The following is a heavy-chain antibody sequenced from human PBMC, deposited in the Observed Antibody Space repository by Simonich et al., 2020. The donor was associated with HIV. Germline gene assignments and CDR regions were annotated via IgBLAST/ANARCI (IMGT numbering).Heavy chain of an antibody. J-gene: IGHJ4*02. Sequence: EVQLVESGGGLVQPGRSLRLSCAASGFTFDDYAMHWVRQAQGKVLEWVSGISWTMGSIGDADSVKGRFTISRDNAKNSLYLQMNSLRAEDMALYYCAKDRYSSSSGSFDYWGQGTLVTVSS. V-gene: IGHV3-9*03. CDR2: ISWTMGSI. D-gene: IGHD6-6*01. CDR3: AKDRYSSSSGSFDY. CDR1: GFTFDDYA.